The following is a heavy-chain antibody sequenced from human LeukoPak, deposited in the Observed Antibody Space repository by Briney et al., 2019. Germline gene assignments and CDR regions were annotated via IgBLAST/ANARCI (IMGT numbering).Heavy chain of an antibody. Sequence: GGSLRLSCAASGFTFSDYYMSWIRQAPGKGLEWISYISSSGSSIYYADSVKGRFTISRDNAKNSLYLQMNSLRAEDTAVYYCAKDGVYNSKRGAFDVWGQGTMVTVSS. J-gene: IGHJ3*01. V-gene: IGHV3-11*01. CDR1: GFTFSDYY. CDR2: ISSSGSSI. D-gene: IGHD3-22*01. CDR3: AKDGVYNSKRGAFDV.